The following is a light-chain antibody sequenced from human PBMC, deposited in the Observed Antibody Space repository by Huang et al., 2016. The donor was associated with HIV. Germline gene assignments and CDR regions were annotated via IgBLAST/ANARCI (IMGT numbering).Light chain of an antibody. CDR2: AES. J-gene: IGKJ1*01. V-gene: IGKV1-17*03. CDR3: LQHHAYPRT. CDR1: QAISNY. Sequence: DIQMTQSPSAMSASVGDKVTITCRASQAISNYLVWFQQKPGRAPKRLIYAESSLQSGVPSRFSGSGYGTKFTLTISSLQPEDFATYYCLQHHAYPRTFGPGTKVEVK.